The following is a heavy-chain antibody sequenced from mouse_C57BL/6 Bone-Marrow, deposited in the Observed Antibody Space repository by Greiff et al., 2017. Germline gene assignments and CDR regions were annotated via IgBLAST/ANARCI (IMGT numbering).Heavy chain of an antibody. J-gene: IGHJ2*01. V-gene: IGHV5-6*02. CDR3: ARRSYGSSLDY. CDR1: GFTFSSYG. CDR2: ISSGGSYT. Sequence: EVKLVESGGDLVKPGGSLKLSCAASGFTFSSYGMSWVRQTPDKRLEWVATISSGGSYTYYPDSVKGRFTISRDNAKNTLYLQMSSLKSEDTAMYYCARRSYGSSLDYWGQGTTLTVSS. D-gene: IGHD1-1*01.